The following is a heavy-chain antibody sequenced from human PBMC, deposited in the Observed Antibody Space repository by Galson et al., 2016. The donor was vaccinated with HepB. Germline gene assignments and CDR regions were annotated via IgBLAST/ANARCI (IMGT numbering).Heavy chain of an antibody. Sequence: KVLEWIGYISHSGSPYYNPSLRSRLTISVDTSKNQFSLNLTSMTAADTAVYYCASGVLRFLEWPPADGMDVWGQGPTVTVSS. D-gene: IGHD3-3*01. CDR3: ASGVLRFLEWPPADGMDV. CDR2: ISHSGSP. J-gene: IGHJ6*02. V-gene: IGHV4-30-2*05.